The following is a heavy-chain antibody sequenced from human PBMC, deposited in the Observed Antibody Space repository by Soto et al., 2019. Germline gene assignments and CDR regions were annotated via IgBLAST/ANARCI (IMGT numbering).Heavy chain of an antibody. J-gene: IGHJ4*02. CDR1: GGSISSGGYS. CDR2: IYHSGST. D-gene: IGHD5-12*01. CDR3: AAGGGLPRYY. V-gene: IGHV4-30-2*01. Sequence: QLQLQESGSGLVKPSQTLSLTCAVSGGSISSGGYSWSWIRQPPGKGLEWIGYIYHSGSTYYNPSLKSQVTISGDRSEKQFSLKLCSVTAADTAVYYCAAGGGLPRYYWGQGTLVTVSS.